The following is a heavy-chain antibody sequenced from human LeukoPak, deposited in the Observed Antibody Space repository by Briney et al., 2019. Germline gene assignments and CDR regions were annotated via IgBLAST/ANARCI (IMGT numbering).Heavy chain of an antibody. CDR2: IWYDGSNK. J-gene: IGHJ4*02. Sequence: GGSLRLSCAASGFTFSNYGIHWVRQAPGKGLEWVALIWYDGSNKYYADSVKGRFTISRDSSKNTLYLQMNSLRAEDTAVYYCAKAPRRSSSSRGVGFDYWGQGTLVTVSS. V-gene: IGHV3-30*02. D-gene: IGHD6-6*01. CDR1: GFTFSNYG. CDR3: AKAPRRSSSSRGVGFDY.